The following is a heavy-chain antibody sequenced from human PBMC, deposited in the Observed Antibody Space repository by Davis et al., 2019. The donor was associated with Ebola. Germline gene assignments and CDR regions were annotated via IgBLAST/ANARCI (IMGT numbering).Heavy chain of an antibody. CDR3: ARGAYYYDSSGLNAFDI. D-gene: IGHD3-22*01. CDR1: GYTFTSYG. CDR2: ISAYNGNT. V-gene: IGHV1-18*04. J-gene: IGHJ3*02. Sequence: ASVKVSCKASGYTFTSYGISWVRQAPGQGLEWMGWISAYNGNTNYAQKLQGRVTMTTDTSTSTAYMELRSLRSDDTAVYYCARGAYYYDSSGLNAFDIWGQGTMVTVSS.